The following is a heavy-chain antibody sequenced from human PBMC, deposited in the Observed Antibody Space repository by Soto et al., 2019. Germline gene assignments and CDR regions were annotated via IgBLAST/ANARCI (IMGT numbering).Heavy chain of an antibody. J-gene: IGHJ4*02. CDR3: AKGQSSGGTVDY. V-gene: IGHV3-23*01. CDR2: ISGSGGSA. CDR1: GFTFSSYA. Sequence: EVQLLESGGGLVQPGGSLRLSCAASGFTFSSYAMSWVRQAPGKGLEWVSAISGSGGSAYYADSVKGRFTISRDNSKNTLYLQMKSLRAEDTAVYYCAKGQSSGGTVDYWGQGTLVTVSS. D-gene: IGHD2-15*01.